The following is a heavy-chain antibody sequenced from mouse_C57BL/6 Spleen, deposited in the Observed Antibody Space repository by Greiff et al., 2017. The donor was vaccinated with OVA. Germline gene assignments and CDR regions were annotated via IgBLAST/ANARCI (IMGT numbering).Heavy chain of an antibody. CDR3: ARSHNGEVGFAY. V-gene: IGHV1-78*01. CDR2: IYPRDGST. D-gene: IGHD1-3*01. J-gene: IGHJ3*01. Sequence: QVQLQQSDAELVKPGASVTISCKVSGYTFTDHTIHWMKQRPEQGLEWIGSIYPRDGSTTYNEKFKGKATLTADKSSSTAYMQLNSLPSEDSAVYFCARSHNGEVGFAYWGQGTLVTVSA. CDR1: GYTFTDHT.